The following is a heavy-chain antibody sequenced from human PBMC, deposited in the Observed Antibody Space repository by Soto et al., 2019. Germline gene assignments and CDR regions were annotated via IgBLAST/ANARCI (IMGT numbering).Heavy chain of an antibody. CDR2: TYYRSKWYN. CDR1: GYSVSSNSAT. Sequence: SQNLSLTCAISGYSVSSNSATWSWIRQSPSRGLEWLGRTYYRSKWYNEYAVSVRSRITINPDTSKNPFSLQLNSVTPEDSAVYYCAKKYGYSFDNWGWATLVTV. D-gene: IGHD2-15*01. J-gene: IGHJ4*02. V-gene: IGHV6-1*01. CDR3: AKKYGYSFDN.